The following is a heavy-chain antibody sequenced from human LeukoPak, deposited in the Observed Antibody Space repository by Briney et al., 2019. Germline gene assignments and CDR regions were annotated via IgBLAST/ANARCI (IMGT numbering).Heavy chain of an antibody. CDR1: GFTFSSYA. J-gene: IGHJ4*02. Sequence: GGSLRLSCAASGFTFSSYAMHWVRQAPGKGLVWVAVISDDGTNIHYADSAKGRFTISRDNSKNTLHLQMNSLRAEDTAVYYCAGPREYSPFDYWGQGTLVTVSS. V-gene: IGHV3-30*04. CDR3: AGPREYSPFDY. CDR2: ISDDGTNI. D-gene: IGHD6-6*01.